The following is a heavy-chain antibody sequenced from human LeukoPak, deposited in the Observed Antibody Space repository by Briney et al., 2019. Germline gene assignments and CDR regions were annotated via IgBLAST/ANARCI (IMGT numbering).Heavy chain of an antibody. CDR1: GYTLTELS. V-gene: IGHV1-24*01. Sequence: GASVKVSCKVSGYTLTELSMHWVRQAPGKGLEWMGGFDPEDGETIYAQKFQGRVTMTEDTSTDTAYMELSSLRSEDTAVYYCATDLRYYGSGSYSYWGQGTLVTVSS. CDR2: FDPEDGET. J-gene: IGHJ4*02. D-gene: IGHD3-10*01. CDR3: ATDLRYYGSGSYSY.